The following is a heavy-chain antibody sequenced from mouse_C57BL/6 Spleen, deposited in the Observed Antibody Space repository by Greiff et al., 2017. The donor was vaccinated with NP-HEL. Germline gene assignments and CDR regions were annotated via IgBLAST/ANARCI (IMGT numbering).Heavy chain of an antibody. CDR2: ISSGSSTI. CDR1: GFTFSDYG. Sequence: EVQLVESGGGLVKPGGSLKLSCAASGFTFSDYGMHWVRQAPEKGLEWVAYISSGSSTIYYADTVKGRFTISRDNAKNTLFLQMTSLRSEDTAMYYCARRTLDGGFAYWGQGTLVTVSA. D-gene: IGHD2-14*01. J-gene: IGHJ3*01. CDR3: ARRTLDGGFAY. V-gene: IGHV5-17*01.